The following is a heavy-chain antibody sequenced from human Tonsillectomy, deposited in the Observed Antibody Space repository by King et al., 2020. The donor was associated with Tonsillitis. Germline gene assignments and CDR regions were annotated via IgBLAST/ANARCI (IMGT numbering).Heavy chain of an antibody. Sequence: LQLQESGPGLVKPSETLSLTCTVSGGSISSTSYYWGWIRQPPGRGLEWIGTIYYSGSTYYNPSLKSRVTISVDTSKNQFSLKLTSVTAADTAVYYCARHGQQVLGNEHYFDYWGQGTLVTVSS. CDR3: ARHGQQVLGNEHYFDY. J-gene: IGHJ4*02. CDR1: GGSISSTSYY. V-gene: IGHV4-39*01. D-gene: IGHD1-1*01. CDR2: IYYSGST.